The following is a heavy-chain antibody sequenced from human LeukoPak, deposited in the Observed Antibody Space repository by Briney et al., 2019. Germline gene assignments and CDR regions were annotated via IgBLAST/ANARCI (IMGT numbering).Heavy chain of an antibody. CDR3: ARGYTTVRAYSDY. CDR1: GYTFNTYG. V-gene: IGHV1-18*01. J-gene: IGHJ4*02. D-gene: IGHD3-10*01. Sequence: GASVKVSCKASGYTFNTYGLNWVRQAPGQGLEWMGWINTYNAYTNYAQKFQGRVTMTTDTSTSTVYIDLRSLRSDDTPVYYCARGYTTVRAYSDYWGQGTLVTVSS. CDR2: INTYNAYT.